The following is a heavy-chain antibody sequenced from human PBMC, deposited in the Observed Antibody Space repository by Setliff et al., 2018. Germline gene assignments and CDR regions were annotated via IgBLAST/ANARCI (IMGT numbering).Heavy chain of an antibody. D-gene: IGHD6-13*01. CDR3: TTAPLAAASTC. Sequence: SLRLSCAASGFTFSNAWMSWVRQAPGKGLEWVGRIKSKTDGGTTDYAAPVKGRFTISRDDSKNTLYLQMNSLKTEDTAVYYCTTAPLAAASTCWGQGTQVTVSS. CDR2: IKSKTDGGTT. V-gene: IGHV3-15*01. CDR1: GFTFSNAW. J-gene: IGHJ4*02.